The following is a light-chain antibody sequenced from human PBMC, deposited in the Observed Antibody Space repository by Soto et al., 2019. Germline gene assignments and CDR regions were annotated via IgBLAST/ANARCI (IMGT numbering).Light chain of an antibody. CDR3: CSYAGSYTFV. Sequence: QSALTQPRSVSGSPGQSVTISCTGTSSDLGGYNFVSWYQQHPGKAPKLMIYDVRKRPSGVPDRFSGSKSGNTASLTISGLQAEVGADYYCCSYAGSYTFVFGTGTKLTVL. CDR2: DVR. CDR1: SSDLGGYNF. J-gene: IGLJ1*01. V-gene: IGLV2-11*01.